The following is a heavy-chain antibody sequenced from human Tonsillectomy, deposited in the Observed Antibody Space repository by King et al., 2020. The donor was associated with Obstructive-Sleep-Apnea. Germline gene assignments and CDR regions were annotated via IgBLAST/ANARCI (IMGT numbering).Heavy chain of an antibody. CDR2: ISGSGGST. J-gene: IGHJ2*01. Sequence: VQLVESGGGLVQPGGSLRLSCAASGFTFSSYAMSWVRQAPGKGLEWVSGISGSGGSTSNADSGKGRLTISRDNSKNTLYLQMNSLRAEDTAVYYCAKGSITMIVVVIFPNWYFDLWGRGTLVTVSS. V-gene: IGHV3-23*04. D-gene: IGHD3-22*01. CDR3: AKGSITMIVVVIFPNWYFDL. CDR1: GFTFSSYA.